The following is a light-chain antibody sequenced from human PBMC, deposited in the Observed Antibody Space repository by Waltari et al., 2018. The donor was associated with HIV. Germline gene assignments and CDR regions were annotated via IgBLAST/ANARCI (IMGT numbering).Light chain of an antibody. CDR2: EVN. Sequence: QSALTQPASVSASPGQSITISCTGTSSDVGGYNYVSWYRQHPGEAPKVTIYEVNRRPSGVSNRFTASKSGNTASLAISGLQPEDEADYFCSSYTSSSTHVFGPGTKVTVL. J-gene: IGLJ1*01. V-gene: IGLV2-14*03. CDR1: SSDVGGYNY. CDR3: SSYTSSSTHV.